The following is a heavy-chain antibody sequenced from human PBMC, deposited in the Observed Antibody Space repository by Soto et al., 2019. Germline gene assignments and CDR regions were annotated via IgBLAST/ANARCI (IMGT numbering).Heavy chain of an antibody. CDR2: TSPDGVNE. J-gene: IGHJ4*02. Sequence: VQLVESGGGMVQPGGSLRLSCAASGFNVNSYTMYWVRQAPGKGLEWVASTSPDGVNEYYADSAKGRFTIFRDISKNTLFVEMNSLRAEDSAMYFCARERSLAVSAPGYWGQGTLVTVSS. CDR1: GFNVNSYT. D-gene: IGHD6-19*01. V-gene: IGHV3-30-3*01. CDR3: ARERSLAVSAPGY.